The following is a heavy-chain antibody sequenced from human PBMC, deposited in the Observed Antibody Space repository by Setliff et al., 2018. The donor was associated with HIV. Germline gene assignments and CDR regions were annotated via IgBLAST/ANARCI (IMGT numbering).Heavy chain of an antibody. CDR2: IIPNSGGT. CDR1: GYTFTGYY. CDR3: ARLGDFWSGYYYFDY. J-gene: IGHJ4*02. D-gene: IGHD3-3*01. Sequence: ASVKVSCKASGYTFTGYYVHWVRQAPGQGLEWMGRIIPNSGGTNYAQKFQGRVTMTRDTSISTAYMELTRLRSDDTAVYYCARLGDFWSGYYYFDYWGQGTLVTVSS. V-gene: IGHV1-2*06.